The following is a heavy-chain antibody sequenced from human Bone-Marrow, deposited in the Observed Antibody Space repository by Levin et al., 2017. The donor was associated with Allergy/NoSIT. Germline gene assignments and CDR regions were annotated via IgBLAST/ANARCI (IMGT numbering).Heavy chain of an antibody. D-gene: IGHD2-15*01. J-gene: IGHJ3*02. CDR2: INPSGGSP. V-gene: IGHV1-46*01. Sequence: GGSLRLSCKASGYTFTSYYMHWVRQAPGQGLEWMGIINPSGGSPTYAQKFQGRVTMTRDTSTSTVYMELSSLRSEDTAVYYCAREFVVVVVATAPARDSYAFDIWGQGTMVTVSS. CDR3: AREFVVVVVATAPARDSYAFDI. CDR1: GYTFTSYY.